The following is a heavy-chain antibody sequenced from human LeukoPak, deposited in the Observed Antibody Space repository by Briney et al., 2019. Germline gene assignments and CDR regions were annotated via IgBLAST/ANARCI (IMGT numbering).Heavy chain of an antibody. Sequence: SETLSLTCAVYGGSFSGYYWSWIRQPPGKGLEWIGEINHSGSTNYNPSLKSRVTISVDTSKNQFSLKLSSVTAADTAVYYCARSAIAAAGWYFDYWGQGTLVTVSS. CDR3: ARSAIAAAGWYFDY. CDR2: INHSGST. D-gene: IGHD6-13*01. CDR1: GGSFSGYY. J-gene: IGHJ4*02. V-gene: IGHV4-34*01.